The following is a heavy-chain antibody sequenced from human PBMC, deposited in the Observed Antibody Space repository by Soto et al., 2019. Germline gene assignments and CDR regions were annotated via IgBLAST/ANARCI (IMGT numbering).Heavy chain of an antibody. J-gene: IGHJ6*02. D-gene: IGHD3-3*01. CDR1: GASINSANW. Sequence: QVLLGESGPGLVRPSGTLSLTCSVSGASINSANWWVWVRQPPGKGLEWIGEIYHIGSTTYNPSLNSRAAISVDKSKNQFSLIVTSVTAADTAVYYCAKRYDFWSGRWYGLGVWGQGTTVTVS. CDR3: AKRYDFWSGRWYGLGV. CDR2: IYHIGST. V-gene: IGHV4-4*02.